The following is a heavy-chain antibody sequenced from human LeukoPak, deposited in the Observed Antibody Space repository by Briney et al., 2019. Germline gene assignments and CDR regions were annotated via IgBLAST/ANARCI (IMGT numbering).Heavy chain of an antibody. CDR2: IYSGGST. V-gene: IGHV3-66*01. CDR3: ARFAVDTAMAIDY. Sequence: GGSLRLSCAASGFTVSSNYMSWVRQAPGGGLEWVSVIYSGGSTYYADSVKGRFTISRDNSKNTLYLQMNSLRAEDTAVYYCARFAVDTAMAIDYWGQGTLVTVSS. CDR1: GFTVSSNY. J-gene: IGHJ4*02. D-gene: IGHD5-18*01.